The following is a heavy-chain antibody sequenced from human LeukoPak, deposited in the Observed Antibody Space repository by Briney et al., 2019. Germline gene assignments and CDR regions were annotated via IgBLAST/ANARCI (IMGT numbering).Heavy chain of an antibody. J-gene: IGHJ4*02. CDR1: GGSLSSYY. Sequence: SETLSLTCTVSGGSLSSYYWSWIRQPPGKGLEWIGYIYFTGSTNYNPSLESRVIISVDTSKNQFSLTLTSVTAADTAVYYCARFATNNWYFDYWGQGTLVTVSS. CDR3: ARFATNNWYFDY. CDR2: IYFTGST. D-gene: IGHD1-1*01. V-gene: IGHV4-59*08.